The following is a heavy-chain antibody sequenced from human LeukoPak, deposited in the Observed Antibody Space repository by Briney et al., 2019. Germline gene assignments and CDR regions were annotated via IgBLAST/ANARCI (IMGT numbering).Heavy chain of an antibody. Sequence: SQTLSLTCAVSGDSVSTNSATRNWIRQSPSRGLEWLGRTYYRSKWYKYYAVSVKGRITLNPDTSKNQFSLQLNSVTPEDTAVYYCARGPSYFQHWGQGTLVTVSS. CDR1: GDSVSTNSAT. CDR2: TYYRSKWYK. CDR3: ARGPSYFQH. V-gene: IGHV6-1*01. J-gene: IGHJ1*01.